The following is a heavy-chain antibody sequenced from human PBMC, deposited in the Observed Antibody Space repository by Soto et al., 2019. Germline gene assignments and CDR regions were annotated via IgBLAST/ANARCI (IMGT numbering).Heavy chain of an antibody. V-gene: IGHV1-69*01. CDR2: IIPIFGTA. D-gene: IGHD3-22*01. CDR3: ARGQYYYDSSGYYYVSWFYP. J-gene: IGHJ5*02. CDR1: GGTFSSYA. Sequence: QVQLVQSGAEVKKPGSSVKVSCKASGGTFSSYAISWVRQAPGQGLEWMGGIIPIFGTANYAQKFQGRVTITADESTSTAYMELSSLRSEDTAVYYCARGQYYYDSSGYYYVSWFYPWGQGTLVTVSS.